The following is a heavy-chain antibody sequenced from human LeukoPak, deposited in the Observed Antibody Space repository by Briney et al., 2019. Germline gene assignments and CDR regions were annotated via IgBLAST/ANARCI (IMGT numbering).Heavy chain of an antibody. CDR2: ISSNGGST. V-gene: IGHV3-64*01. D-gene: IGHD3-9*01. Sequence: TGGSLRLSCAASGFTFSSYAMHWVRQAPGKGLEYVSAISSNGGSTYYANSVKGRFTISRDNSKNTLYLQMGSLRAEDTAVYYCARDNDILTGYHNFDYWGQGTLVTVSS. CDR3: ARDNDILTGYHNFDY. J-gene: IGHJ4*02. CDR1: GFTFSSYA.